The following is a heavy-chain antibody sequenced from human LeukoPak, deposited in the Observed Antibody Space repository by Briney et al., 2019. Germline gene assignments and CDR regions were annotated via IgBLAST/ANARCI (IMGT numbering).Heavy chain of an antibody. CDR1: GGSISNYF. CDR2: IYTSGNI. V-gene: IGHV4-4*07. D-gene: IGHD3-22*01. J-gene: IGHJ4*02. Sequence: SETLSLTCTISGGSISNYFWTWIRQPAGKGLEWIGRIYTSGNIDHNPSLKSRITMSVDTSKNQFSLNLYSVTAADTAVYYCARESKTYDGSGYYHDSWGQGTLVTVSS. CDR3: ARESKTYDGSGYYHDS.